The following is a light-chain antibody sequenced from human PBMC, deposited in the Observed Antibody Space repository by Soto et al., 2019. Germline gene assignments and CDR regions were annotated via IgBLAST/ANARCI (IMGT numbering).Light chain of an antibody. CDR1: SSDVGSYNL. CDR2: EVS. Sequence: QSVLTQPAPVSGSPGQSVTISCTGTSSDVGSYNLVSWYQQHPGKAPKLMIYEVSKRPSGVSNRFSGSKSGNTASLTISGLQAEDEADYYCCSYAGSPYVFGTGTKVTVL. V-gene: IGLV2-23*02. CDR3: CSYAGSPYV. J-gene: IGLJ1*01.